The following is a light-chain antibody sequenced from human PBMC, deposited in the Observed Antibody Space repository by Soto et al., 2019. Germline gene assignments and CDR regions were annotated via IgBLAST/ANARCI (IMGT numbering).Light chain of an antibody. CDR2: EGS. Sequence: QSVLTQPASVSGSPGQSITMSCTGTSSDVGSYNLVSWYQQHPGKAPKLMIYEGSKRPSGVSNRFSGSKSGNTASLTISGLQAEDEADYYCCSYAGRNVVFGGGTKLTVL. CDR1: SSDVGSYNL. CDR3: CSYAGRNVV. V-gene: IGLV2-23*01. J-gene: IGLJ2*01.